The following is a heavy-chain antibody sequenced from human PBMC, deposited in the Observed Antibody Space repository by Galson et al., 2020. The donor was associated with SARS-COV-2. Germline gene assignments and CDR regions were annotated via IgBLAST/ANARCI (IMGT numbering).Heavy chain of an antibody. D-gene: IGHD2-2*01. CDR2: IYHSGST. V-gene: IGHV4-38-2*02. CDR3: ARDWGDIVVVPAADGDAFDI. Sequence: SETLSLTCTVSGYSISSGYYWGWIRQPPGKGLEWIGSIYHSGSTYYNPSLKSRVTISVDTSKNQFSLKLSSVTAADTAVYYCARDWGDIVVVPAADGDAFDIWGQGTMVTVSS. CDR1: GYSISSGYY. J-gene: IGHJ3*02.